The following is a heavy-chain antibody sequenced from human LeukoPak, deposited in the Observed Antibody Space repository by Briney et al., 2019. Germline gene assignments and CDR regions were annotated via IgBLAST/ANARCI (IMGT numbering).Heavy chain of an antibody. D-gene: IGHD3-22*01. V-gene: IGHV3-53*01. CDR3: AKARGYYDSSGYILFDY. CDR2: IYSGGST. CDR1: GFTVSNNY. J-gene: IGHJ4*02. Sequence: GGSLRLSCAASGFTVSNNYMSWVRQAPGKGLEWVSVIYSGGSTCYADSVKGRFTISRDTSKNTLSLQMNSLRAEDTAVYYCAKARGYYDSSGYILFDYWGQGTLVTVSS.